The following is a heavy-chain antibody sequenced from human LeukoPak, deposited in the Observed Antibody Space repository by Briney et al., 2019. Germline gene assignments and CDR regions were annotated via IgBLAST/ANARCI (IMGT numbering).Heavy chain of an antibody. CDR3: ARSGSSSTWYAWFDP. J-gene: IGHJ5*02. CDR2: IYYSGST. V-gene: IGHV4-59*01. D-gene: IGHD6-13*01. CDR1: GGSISSYY. Sequence: SETLPLTCTVSGGSISSYYWSWIRQPPGKALEWIGCIYYSGSTSYNSSLKSRVTISVDTSKNQFSLKLTSVTAADTAVYYCARSGSSSTWYAWFDPWGQGTLVTVSS.